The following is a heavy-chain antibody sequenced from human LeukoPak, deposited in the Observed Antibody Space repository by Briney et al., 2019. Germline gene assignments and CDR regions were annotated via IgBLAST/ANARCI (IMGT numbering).Heavy chain of an antibody. CDR2: IRYDGSNK. J-gene: IGHJ4*02. V-gene: IGHV3-30*02. Sequence: GGSLRLSCAASGFTFSSYGMHWVRQAPGKGLEWVAFIRYDGSNKYYADSVKGRFTISRDNSKNTLYLQMNSLRAEDTAVYYCAKHMPLYSSFRGFDYWGQGTLATVSS. CDR1: GFTFSSYG. D-gene: IGHD6-6*01. CDR3: AKHMPLYSSFRGFDY.